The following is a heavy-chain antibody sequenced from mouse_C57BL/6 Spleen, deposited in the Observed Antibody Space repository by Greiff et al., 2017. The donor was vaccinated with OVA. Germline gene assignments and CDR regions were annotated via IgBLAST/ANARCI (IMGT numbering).Heavy chain of an antibody. V-gene: IGHV5-16*01. CDR1: GFTFSDYY. CDR2: INYDGSST. J-gene: IGHJ2*01. CDR3: ARDGGRGGYYFDY. Sequence: EVKLVESEGGLVQPGSSMKLSCTASGFTFSDYYMAWVRQVPEKGLEWVANINYDGSSTYYLDSLKSRFIISRDNAKNILYLQMSSLKSEDTATYYCARDGGRGGYYFDYWGQGTTLTVSS. D-gene: IGHD3-3*01.